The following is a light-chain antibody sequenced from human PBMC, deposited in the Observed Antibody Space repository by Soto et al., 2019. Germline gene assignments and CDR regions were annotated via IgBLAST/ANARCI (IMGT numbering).Light chain of an antibody. CDR3: QQYGSSSWT. Sequence: VVWTQSPGTLSLSPGERATLSCRASQSVSSSYLAWYQQKPGQAPRLLIYGTSSRATGIPDRFSGSGSGTDFTLTISRLEPEDFAVYYCQQYGSSSWTFGQGTKVDIK. V-gene: IGKV3-20*01. CDR2: GTS. J-gene: IGKJ1*01. CDR1: QSVSSSY.